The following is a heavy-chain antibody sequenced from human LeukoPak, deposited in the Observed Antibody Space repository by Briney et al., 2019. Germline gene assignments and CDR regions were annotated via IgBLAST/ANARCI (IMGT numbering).Heavy chain of an antibody. CDR3: ARESSGSGYDAFDI. CDR2: IYYSGST. J-gene: IGHJ3*02. D-gene: IGHD3-10*01. Sequence: SQTLSLTCTVSGSSISSGGYYWSWIRQHPGKGLEWIGYIYYSGSTYYNPSLKSRVTISVDTSKNQFSLKLSSVTAADTAVYYCARESSGSGYDAFDIWGQGTMVTVSS. V-gene: IGHV4-31*03. CDR1: GSSISSGGYY.